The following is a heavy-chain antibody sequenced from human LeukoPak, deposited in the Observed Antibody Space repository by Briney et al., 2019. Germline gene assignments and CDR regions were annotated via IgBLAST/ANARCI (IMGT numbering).Heavy chain of an antibody. J-gene: IGHJ3*02. CDR1: GYTFTAYY. D-gene: IGHD2-15*01. V-gene: IGHV1-2*04. CDR2: FNPNSGDT. CDR3: ARLGCSGGSCYGGMQAFDI. Sequence: GASVKVSCKASGYTFTAYYIHWLRQAPGQGLEWMGWFNPNSGDTKFAQKFQDWVTMTRDTSMTTAYMQLSRLRSDDTAVYYCARLGCSGGSCYGGMQAFDIWGQGTMVTVSS.